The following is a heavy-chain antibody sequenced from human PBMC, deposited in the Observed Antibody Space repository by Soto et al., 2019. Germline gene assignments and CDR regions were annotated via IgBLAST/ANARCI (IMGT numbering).Heavy chain of an antibody. CDR3: ARSRDYGDYSGLDY. V-gene: IGHV4-59*08. CDR1: GGSFSGYY. J-gene: IGHJ4*02. Sequence: PSETLSLTCAVYGGSFSGYYWSWIRQPPGKGLEWIGYIYYSGSTNYNPSLKSRVTISVDTSKNQFSLKLSSVTAADTAVYYCARSRDYGDYSGLDYWGQGTLVTVSS. CDR2: IYYSGST. D-gene: IGHD4-17*01.